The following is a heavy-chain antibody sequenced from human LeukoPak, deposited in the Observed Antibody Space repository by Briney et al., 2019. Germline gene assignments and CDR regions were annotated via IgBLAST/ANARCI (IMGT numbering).Heavy chain of an antibody. Sequence: PSETLSLTCTVSGVSISSYYWSWIRQPPGKGLEWIGYIYYSGSTNYNPSLKSRVTISVDTSKNQFSLKLNSVTAADTAVYYCARHYGPWGQGTLVTVSS. V-gene: IGHV4-59*08. CDR1: GVSISSYY. CDR3: ARHYGP. D-gene: IGHD3-10*01. CDR2: IYYSGST. J-gene: IGHJ5*02.